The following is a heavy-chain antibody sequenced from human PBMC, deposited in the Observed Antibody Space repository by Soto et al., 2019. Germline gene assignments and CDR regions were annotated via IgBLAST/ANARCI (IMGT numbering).Heavy chain of an antibody. V-gene: IGHV1-69*13. CDR3: ARAVVLTFARYYDMDV. D-gene: IGHD3-22*01. CDR2: LIPMFGTT. CDR1: GGTFSSYS. J-gene: IGHJ6*02. Sequence: SVKVSCKASGGTFSSYSINWVRQAPGQGLEWMGRLIPMFGTTDYAQRFQGRVTFTADESTSTASMEVTNLTSEDTAVYYCARAVVLTFARYYDMDVWGQGTTVTVSS.